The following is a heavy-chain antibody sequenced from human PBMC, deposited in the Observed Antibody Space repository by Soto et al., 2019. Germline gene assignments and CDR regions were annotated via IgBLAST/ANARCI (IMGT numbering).Heavy chain of an antibody. D-gene: IGHD2-2*02. CDR2: IIPIFGTA. CDR3: ARADIVVVPAAIHYYGMDV. CDR1: GGTFSSYA. J-gene: IGHJ6*02. Sequence: QVQLEQSGAEVKKPGSSVKVSCKASGGTFSSYAISWVRQAPGQGLEWMGGIIPIFGTANYAQKFQGRVTITADESTSTAYMELSSLRSEDTAVYYCARADIVVVPAAIHYYGMDVWGQGTTVTVSS. V-gene: IGHV1-69*01.